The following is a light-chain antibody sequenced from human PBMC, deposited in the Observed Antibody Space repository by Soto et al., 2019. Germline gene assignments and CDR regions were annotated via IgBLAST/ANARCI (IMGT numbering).Light chain of an antibody. J-gene: IGLJ2*01. Sequence: QSALTQPASVSGSPGQAITISCTGTSSDVGGYNYVSWYQQHPGKAPKLMIYDVSNWPSGVSNRFSGSKSGNTASLTISGLQAEDDADYYCSSYTSSSTLVVFGGGTKLTVL. V-gene: IGLV2-14*01. CDR3: SSYTSSSTLVV. CDR1: SSDVGGYNY. CDR2: DVS.